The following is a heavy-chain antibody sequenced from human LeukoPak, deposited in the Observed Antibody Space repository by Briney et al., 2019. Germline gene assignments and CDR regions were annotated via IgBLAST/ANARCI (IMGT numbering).Heavy chain of an antibody. CDR3: ARLSQTPDYYSNGGYYYLGY. J-gene: IGHJ4*02. D-gene: IGHD3-22*01. V-gene: IGHV1-8*01. CDR2: MNPNTGRT. Sequence: GASVKVSCKASRYTFTSYDINWVGEAAGQRLEWMGWMNPNTGRTGFAQKFQGRLTMTRDASISTAYMELSSLGSDDTAVYYCARLSQTPDYYSNGGYYYLGYWGQGTPVTVSS. CDR1: RYTFTSYD.